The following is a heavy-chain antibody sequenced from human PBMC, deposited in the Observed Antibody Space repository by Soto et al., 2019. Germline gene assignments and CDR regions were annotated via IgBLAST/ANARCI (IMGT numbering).Heavy chain of an antibody. CDR2: IYYSGST. V-gene: IGHV4-39*01. D-gene: IGHD3-16*01. CDR1: GGSISSSSYY. Sequence: SETLSLTCTVSGGSISSSSYYWGWIRQPPGKGLEWIGSIYYSGSTYYNPSLKSRVTISVDTSKNQFSLKLSSVTAADTAVYYCASCPFWGYYYYYSYMDVWGKGTTVTVSS. J-gene: IGHJ6*03. CDR3: ASCPFWGYYYYYSYMDV.